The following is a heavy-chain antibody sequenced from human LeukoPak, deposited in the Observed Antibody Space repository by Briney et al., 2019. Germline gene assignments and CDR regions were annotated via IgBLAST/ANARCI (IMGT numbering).Heavy chain of an antibody. CDR2: IRNDGSNK. Sequence: GGSLRLSCGASGFTFSSYGMHWVRQAPGKGLEWVAFIRNDGSNKYYADSVKGRFTISRDNSKNTLYLQMNSLRAEDTAVYYCARVAMIVAKPYDNWGQGTLVTVSS. D-gene: IGHD3-22*01. V-gene: IGHV3-30*02. CDR3: ARVAMIVAKPYDN. CDR1: GFTFSSYG. J-gene: IGHJ4*02.